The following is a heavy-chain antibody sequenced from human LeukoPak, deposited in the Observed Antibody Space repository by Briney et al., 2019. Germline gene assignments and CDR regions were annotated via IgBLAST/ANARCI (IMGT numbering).Heavy chain of an antibody. J-gene: IGHJ6*03. CDR3: ATHSPEWRYSGYYNYYYMDV. V-gene: IGHV4-4*02. Sequence: SGTLSLTCAVSGGSISSSNWWSWVRQPSGKGLEWIGEIYHSGSTNYNPSLKSRVTISVDKSKNQFSLKLSSVTAADTAVYYCATHSPEWRYSGYYNYYYMDVWGNGTTVTVSS. CDR1: GGSISSSNW. CDR2: IYHSGST. D-gene: IGHD5-12*01.